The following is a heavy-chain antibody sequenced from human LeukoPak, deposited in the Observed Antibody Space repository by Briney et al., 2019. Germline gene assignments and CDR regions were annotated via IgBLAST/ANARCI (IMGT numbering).Heavy chain of an antibody. CDR1: GFAVSNDY. CDR2: IYTDGNT. D-gene: IGHD4/OR15-4a*01. CDR3: ARDRPYGGLNGFDY. Sequence: PGGSLRLSCAASGFAVSNDYMSWVRQAPGKGLEWVSIIYTDGNTYYADSVKGRFTIYRDNSKNTLNLQMNSLRAEDTAVYYCARDRPYGGLNGFDYWGQGTLVTVPS. V-gene: IGHV3-53*01. J-gene: IGHJ4*02.